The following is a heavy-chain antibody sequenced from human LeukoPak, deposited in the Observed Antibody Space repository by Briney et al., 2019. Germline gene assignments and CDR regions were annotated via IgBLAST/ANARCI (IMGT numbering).Heavy chain of an antibody. CDR1: GYTFTGYY. Sequence: ASVKVSCKASGYTFTGYYMHWVRQAPGQGLEWMGWINPNSGGTNYAQKFQGRVTMTRDTSISTAYMELSRLRSDDTAVYYCARDPGSYFYYYYGMDAWGQGTTVTVSS. CDR2: INPNSGGT. CDR3: ARDPGSYFYYYYGMDA. V-gene: IGHV1-2*02. J-gene: IGHJ6*02. D-gene: IGHD1-26*01.